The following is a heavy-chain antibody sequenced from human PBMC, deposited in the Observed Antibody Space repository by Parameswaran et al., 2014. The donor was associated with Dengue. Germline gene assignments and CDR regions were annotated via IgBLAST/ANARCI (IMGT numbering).Heavy chain of an antibody. Sequence: RWIRQPPGKGLEWIGDINRSGSTNYSPSLKSRIAISVDMSKKQFSLRLTSVTAADTAVYYCSALHYMDVWGKGTTVTVSS. V-gene: IGHV4-34*01. CDR2: INRSGST. CDR3: SALHYMDV. J-gene: IGHJ6*04.